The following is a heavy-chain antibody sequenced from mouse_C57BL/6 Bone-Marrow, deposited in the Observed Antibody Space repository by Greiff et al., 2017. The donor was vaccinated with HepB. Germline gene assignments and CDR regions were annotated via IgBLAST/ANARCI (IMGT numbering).Heavy chain of an antibody. D-gene: IGHD2-5*01. CDR1: GFTFSDYG. V-gene: IGHV5-17*01. Sequence: VQGVESGGGLVKPGGSLKLSCAASGFTFSDYGMHWVRQAPEKGLEGVAYISSGSSTIYYADTVKGRFTISRDNAKNTLFLQMTSLRSEDTDMYYCARNSNYEGFAYWGQGTLVTVSA. CDR3: ARNSNYEGFAY. J-gene: IGHJ3*01. CDR2: ISSGSSTI.